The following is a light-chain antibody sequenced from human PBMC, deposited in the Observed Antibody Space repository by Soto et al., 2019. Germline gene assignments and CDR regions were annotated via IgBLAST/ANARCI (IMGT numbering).Light chain of an antibody. CDR1: QGISGW. V-gene: IGKV1-5*03. CDR3: QQYMSHPYT. J-gene: IGKJ2*01. CDR2: QAS. Sequence: DIQMTQSPSTLSASVGDRVIITCRASQGISGWLAWYQQKPGKAPKLLISQASSLESGVPSRFSGSGSETDFTLTISSLQPDDLAAYYCQQYMSHPYTFGQGTKLEIQ.